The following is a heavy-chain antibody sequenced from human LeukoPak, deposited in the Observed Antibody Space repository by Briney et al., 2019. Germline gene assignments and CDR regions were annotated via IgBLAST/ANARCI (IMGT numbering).Heavy chain of an antibody. V-gene: IGHV1-69*06. J-gene: IGHJ3*02. CDR3: ARDKHSSSAFDAFDI. CDR1: GGTFSSYA. D-gene: IGHD3-22*01. Sequence: SVKVSCKASGGTFSSYAISWVRQAPGQGLEWMGGIIPLFGTALYAQNFQGRVTITADKSTSTAYMELSSLRSEDTAVYYCARDKHSSSAFDAFDIWGQGTVVTVSS. CDR2: IIPLFGTA.